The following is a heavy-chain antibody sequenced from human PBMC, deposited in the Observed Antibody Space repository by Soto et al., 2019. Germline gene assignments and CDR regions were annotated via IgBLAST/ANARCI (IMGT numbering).Heavy chain of an antibody. D-gene: IGHD2-21*02. CDR2: IYPGGST. Sequence: GGSLRLSCVASGITVRSNYISWVRQAPGKGLEWVSVIYPGGSTYYADSVKGRFTISRDNPKNTLYLLMNSLRAEDTAVYYCAKGGGDVTGWFDPWGQGTLVTVSS. V-gene: IGHV3-66*01. CDR1: GITVRSNY. CDR3: AKGGGDVTGWFDP. J-gene: IGHJ5*02.